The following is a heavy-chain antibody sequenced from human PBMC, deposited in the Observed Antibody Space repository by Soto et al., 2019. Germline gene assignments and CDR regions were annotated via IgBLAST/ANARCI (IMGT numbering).Heavy chain of an antibody. Sequence: QVQLVQSGAEVKKPGSSVKVACKASGVTFSRQDMRWVRQAPGQGLEWMGGIIPIFWTPQYAEKLQDTDTITAEESTSTATMALIRLTSEYTAVYYCATNEFRDGYSFEYWAQGALVTVSS. CDR2: IIPIFWTP. J-gene: IGHJ4*02. D-gene: IGHD5-12*01. CDR1: GVTFSRQD. CDR3: ATNEFRDGYSFEY. V-gene: IGHV1-69*01.